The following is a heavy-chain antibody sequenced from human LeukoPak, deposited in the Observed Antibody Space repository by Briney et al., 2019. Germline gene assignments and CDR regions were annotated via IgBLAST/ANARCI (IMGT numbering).Heavy chain of an antibody. J-gene: IGHJ6*04. CDR1: GYTFTSYG. V-gene: IGHV1-18*01. Sequence: ASVKVSCKASGYTFTSYGISWVRQAPGQGLEWMGWISAYNGNTNYAQKLQGRVTMTTDTSTSTAYMELRSLRSDDTAVYYCGRVSGYVSHYYSTGMAVGAKGPRATVSS. D-gene: IGHD5-12*01. CDR3: GRVSGYVSHYYSTGMAV. CDR2: ISAYNGNT.